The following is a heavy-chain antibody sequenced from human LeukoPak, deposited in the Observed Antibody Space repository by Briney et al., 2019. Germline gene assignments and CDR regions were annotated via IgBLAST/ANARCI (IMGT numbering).Heavy chain of an antibody. CDR3: ARERSTGASAGTLYWFDP. J-gene: IGHJ5*02. CDR2: INPNSGAT. V-gene: IGHV1-2*02. D-gene: IGHD6-13*01. Sequence: GASVKVSCKASAYTFTTYYIHWVRQAPGQGLEWMGWINPNSGATNYAQKFQGRVTMTRDTSISTAYMELSRLKSDDTAVYYCARERSTGASAGTLYWFDPWGQGTLVTVSS. CDR1: AYTFTTYY.